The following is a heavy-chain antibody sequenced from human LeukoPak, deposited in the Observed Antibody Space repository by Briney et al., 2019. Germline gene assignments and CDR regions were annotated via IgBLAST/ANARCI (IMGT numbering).Heavy chain of an antibody. CDR1: GFTFRSYG. V-gene: IGHV3-30*02. CDR3: AKGCGDLVAFDI. Sequence: GGSLRLSCAASGFTFRSYGMDWVRQAPGKGLEWVAFIRYDGNNKDYADSVKGRFTISRDNSKNTLYLQMNSLRAEDTAVYYCAKGCGDLVAFDIWGQGTMVTVSS. D-gene: IGHD4-17*01. J-gene: IGHJ3*02. CDR2: IRYDGNNK.